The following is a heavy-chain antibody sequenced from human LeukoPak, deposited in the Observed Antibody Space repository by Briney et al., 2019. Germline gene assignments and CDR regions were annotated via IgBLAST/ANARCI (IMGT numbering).Heavy chain of an antibody. J-gene: IGHJ3*02. D-gene: IGHD3-3*01. CDR2: INHSGST. CDR3: ARGRWGIRFLEWKRGGDAFDI. CDR1: GGSISSYY. V-gene: IGHV4-34*01. Sequence: PSETLSLTCTVSGGSISSYYWSWIRQPPGKGLEWIGEINHSGSTNYNPSLKSRVTISVDTSKNQFSLKLSSVTAADTAVYYCARGRWGIRFLEWKRGGDAFDIWGQGTMVTVSS.